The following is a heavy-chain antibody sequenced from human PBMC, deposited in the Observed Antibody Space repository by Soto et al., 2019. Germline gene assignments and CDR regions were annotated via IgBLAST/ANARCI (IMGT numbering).Heavy chain of an antibody. V-gene: IGHV4-59*12. Sequence: SETLSLTCTVSGGSISSYYWSWIGQPPGKGLEWIGYIYYSGSTNYNPSLKSRVTISVDTSKNQFSLKLSSVTAADTAVYYCARANGGNSYLLYGMDVWGQGTTVTVSS. D-gene: IGHD2-21*02. J-gene: IGHJ6*02. CDR3: ARANGGNSYLLYGMDV. CDR2: IYYSGST. CDR1: GGSISSYY.